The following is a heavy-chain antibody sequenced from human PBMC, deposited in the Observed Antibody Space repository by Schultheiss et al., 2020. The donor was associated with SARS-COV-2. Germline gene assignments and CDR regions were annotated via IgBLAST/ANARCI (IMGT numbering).Heavy chain of an antibody. CDR1: GGSFSSSSYY. D-gene: IGHD3-16*01. Sequence: GSLRLSCTVSGGSFSSSSYYWGWIRQPPGKGLEWIGSIYHSGSTYYNPSLKSRVTISVDTSKNQFSLKLSSVTAADTAVYYCARVAPGGIRWGQGTLVTVSS. CDR3: ARVAPGGIR. V-gene: IGHV4-39*01. J-gene: IGHJ4*02. CDR2: IYHSGST.